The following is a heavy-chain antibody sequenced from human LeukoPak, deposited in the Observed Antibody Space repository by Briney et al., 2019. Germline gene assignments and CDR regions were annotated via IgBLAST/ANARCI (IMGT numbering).Heavy chain of an antibody. D-gene: IGHD6-6*01. J-gene: IGHJ6*03. Sequence: SVKVSCKASGGTFSSYAISWVRQAPGQGLEWMGGIIPIFGTANYEQKFQGRVTITTDESTSTAYMELSSLRSEDTAVYYCARAVHEYSSSCEGWVYYYYMDVWGKGTTVTVSS. CDR2: IIPIFGTA. CDR3: ARAVHEYSSSCEGWVYYYYMDV. CDR1: GGTFSSYA. V-gene: IGHV1-69*05.